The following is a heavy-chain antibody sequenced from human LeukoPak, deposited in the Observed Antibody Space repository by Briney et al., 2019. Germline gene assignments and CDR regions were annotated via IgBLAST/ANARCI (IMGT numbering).Heavy chain of an antibody. Sequence: GGSLRLSCAASGFTFSSYAMPWVRQAPGKGLEYVSAISSNGGSTYYANSVKGRFTISRDNSKNTLYLQMGSLRAEDMAVYYCARGQYYDFWSGYRVDYWGQGTLVTVSS. V-gene: IGHV3-64*01. CDR2: ISSNGGST. D-gene: IGHD3-3*01. CDR3: ARGQYYDFWSGYRVDY. J-gene: IGHJ4*02. CDR1: GFTFSSYA.